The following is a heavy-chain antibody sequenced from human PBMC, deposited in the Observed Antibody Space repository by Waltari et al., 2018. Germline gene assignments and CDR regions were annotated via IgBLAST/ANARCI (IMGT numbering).Heavy chain of an antibody. Sequence: QVQLQESGPGLVKPSETLSLTCTVSGDSITSYYWNWIRHPPGKGLEWIAYIYHSGSTTYNPSLKSRVTLSIDMSKNQFSLNLTSVTAADTAVYYCARGNAFDFWGQGTLVTVSS. CDR1: GDSITSYY. CDR2: IYHSGST. CDR3: ARGNAFDF. J-gene: IGHJ3*01. V-gene: IGHV4-59*01.